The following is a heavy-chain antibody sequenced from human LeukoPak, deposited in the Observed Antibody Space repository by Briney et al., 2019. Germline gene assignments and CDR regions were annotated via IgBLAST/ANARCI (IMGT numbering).Heavy chain of an antibody. CDR1: AFTFRNYA. J-gene: IGHJ4*02. D-gene: IGHD2-2*01. CDR3: AKDRTGLLVVPAALDY. CDR2: ISHDERNI. Sequence: PGRSLGLSCAASAFTFRNYAMHWVRQAPGKGLEWVAVISHDERNIYYADSVKGRFTISRDNSKNTLYLQMNSLRAEDTAVYYCAKDRTGLLVVPAALDYWGQGPLVTVSS. V-gene: IGHV3-30*18.